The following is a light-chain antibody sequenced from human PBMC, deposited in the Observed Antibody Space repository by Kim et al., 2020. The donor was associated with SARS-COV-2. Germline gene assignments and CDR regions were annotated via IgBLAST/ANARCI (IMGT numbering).Light chain of an antibody. V-gene: IGKV1-9*01. Sequence: ASVGDSVTITCRATQDISSYLVSYQQQPRKAPKLPIYAASTLQSGVPSSFSGSGSATAFTLTISSRQPQDFATSYCQQLNSYPLYTFGQGTKLEI. CDR1: QDISSY. CDR3: QQLNSYPLYT. CDR2: AAS. J-gene: IGKJ2*01.